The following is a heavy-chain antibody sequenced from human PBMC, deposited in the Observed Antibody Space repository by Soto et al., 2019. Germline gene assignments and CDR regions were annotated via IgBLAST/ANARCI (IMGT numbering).Heavy chain of an antibody. CDR2: ISSTTNYI. CDR1: GFTFTRYS. Sequence: GGSLRLSCAASGFTFTRYSMNWVRQAPGKGLEWVSSISSTTNYIYYGDSMKGRFTISRDNAKNSLYLEMYSLRAEDTAVYYCARESEDLTSNFDYWGQGTLVTVSP. J-gene: IGHJ4*02. V-gene: IGHV3-21*06. CDR3: ARESEDLTSNFDY.